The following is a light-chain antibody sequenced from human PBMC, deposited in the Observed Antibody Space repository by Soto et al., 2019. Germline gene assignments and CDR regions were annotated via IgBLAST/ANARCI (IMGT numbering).Light chain of an antibody. V-gene: IGLV2-11*01. CDR1: TSDIGGYKY. CDR2: DVT. Sequence: QSALTQPPSVSGSPGQSVTISCTGTTSDIGGYKYVSWYQQLPGKAPKLMIFDVTKRPSGVPDRFSGSNSGNTASLTISGLQAADEAIYSCCSYARTTHVFGTGTKLTVL. J-gene: IGLJ1*01. CDR3: CSYARTTHV.